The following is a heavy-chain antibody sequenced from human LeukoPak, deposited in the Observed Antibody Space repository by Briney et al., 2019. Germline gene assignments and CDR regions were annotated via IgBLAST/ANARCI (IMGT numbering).Heavy chain of an antibody. D-gene: IGHD5-18*01. CDR1: GGSFSGYY. CDR2: INHSGST. Sequence: SETLSLTCAVYGGSFSGYYWSWIRQPPGKGLEWIGEINHSGSTNYNPSLKSRVTISVDTSKNQFSLKRSSVTAADTAVYYCARGRRGWIQLRGSDAFDIWGQGTMVTVSS. J-gene: IGHJ3*02. V-gene: IGHV4-34*01. CDR3: ARGRRGWIQLRGSDAFDI.